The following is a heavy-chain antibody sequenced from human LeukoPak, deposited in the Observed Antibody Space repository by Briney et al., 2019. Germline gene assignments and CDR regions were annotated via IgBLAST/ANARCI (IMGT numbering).Heavy chain of an antibody. J-gene: IGHJ4*02. D-gene: IGHD2-21*02. CDR1: GGSISSTTYY. CDR3: ARVTALGTANDY. Sequence: PSETLSLTCTVSGGSISSTTYYWSWIRQPPGKGLEWIGSLHYSVNTYYNPSVKSRVTISVDTSKNQFSLKLTSVTAADTAVYYCARVTALGTANDYWGQGTLVTVSS. CDR2: LHYSVNT. V-gene: IGHV4-39*01.